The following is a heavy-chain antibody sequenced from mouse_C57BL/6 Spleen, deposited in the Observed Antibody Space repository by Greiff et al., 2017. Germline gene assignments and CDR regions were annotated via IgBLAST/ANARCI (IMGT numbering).Heavy chain of an antibody. CDR1: GYTFTDYN. D-gene: IGHD1-1*01. Sequence: VQLQQSGPELVKPGASVKMSCKASGYTFTDYNMHWVKQSHGKSLEWIGYINPNNGGTSYNQKFKGKATLTVNKSSSTAYMELRSLTSEDSAVYYCGGSRYYFDYWGQGTTLTVSS. CDR3: GGSRYYFDY. J-gene: IGHJ2*01. CDR2: INPNNGGT. V-gene: IGHV1-22*01.